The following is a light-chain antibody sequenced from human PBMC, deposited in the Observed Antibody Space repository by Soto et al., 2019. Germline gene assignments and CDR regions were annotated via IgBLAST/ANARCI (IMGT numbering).Light chain of an antibody. CDR3: GSYRSISTWV. CDR2: EVN. Sequence: QSALTQPASVSGSPGQSITISCTGTSSDVGGYNYVSWYQQHPGKALKLMISEVNNRPSGVSDRFSGSKSGNTASLTISGLQAEDEADYYCGSYRSISTWVFGGGTKLTVL. V-gene: IGLV2-14*01. J-gene: IGLJ3*02. CDR1: SSDVGGYNY.